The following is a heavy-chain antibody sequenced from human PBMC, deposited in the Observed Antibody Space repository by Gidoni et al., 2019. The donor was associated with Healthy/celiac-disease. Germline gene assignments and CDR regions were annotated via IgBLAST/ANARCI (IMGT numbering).Heavy chain of an antibody. CDR2: IKQDGSEK. V-gene: IGHV3-7*01. CDR3: ARDLRGLRLLEWLRAGMDV. J-gene: IGHJ6*02. D-gene: IGHD3-3*01. Sequence: VRQAPGKGLEWVANIKQDGSEKYYVDSVKGRFTISRDNAKNSLYLQMNSLRAEDTAVYYCARDLRGLRLLEWLRAGMDVWGQGTTVTVSS.